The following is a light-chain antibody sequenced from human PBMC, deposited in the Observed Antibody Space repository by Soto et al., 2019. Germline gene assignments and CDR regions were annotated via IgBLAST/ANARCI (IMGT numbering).Light chain of an antibody. Sequence: DIQMTQSPSTLSASIGDRITITCRASQSIDSWLAWYQQKPGKAPKLLIYKASILESGVSSRFSGSGSGTEFTLTISSLQPDDFATYYCQRYDIYSTFGQGTKLEIK. J-gene: IGKJ2*01. CDR3: QRYDIYST. CDR2: KAS. CDR1: QSIDSW. V-gene: IGKV1-5*03.